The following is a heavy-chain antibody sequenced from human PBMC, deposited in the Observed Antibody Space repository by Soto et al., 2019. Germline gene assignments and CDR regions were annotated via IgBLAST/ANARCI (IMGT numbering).Heavy chain of an antibody. V-gene: IGHV3-21*01. Sequence: GGSLRLSCAASGFTFSSYSMNWVRQAPGKGLEWVSSISSSSSYIYYADSVKGRFTISRDNAKNSLYLQMNSLRAEDTAVYYCARDLRFWYGMDVWGQGTTVTVSS. CDR3: ARDLRFWYGMDV. CDR1: GFTFSSYS. CDR2: ISSSSSYI. J-gene: IGHJ6*02. D-gene: IGHD3-3*01.